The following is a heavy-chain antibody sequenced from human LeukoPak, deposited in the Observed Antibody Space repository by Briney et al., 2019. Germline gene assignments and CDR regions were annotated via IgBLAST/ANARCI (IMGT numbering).Heavy chain of an antibody. J-gene: IGHJ4*02. V-gene: IGHV3-30*04. CDR3: ARSAMEYRYVSPSDS. CDR1: GFIFSSYA. D-gene: IGHD3-16*01. Sequence: PGGSLRLSRAASGFIFSSYAMHWVRQAPGKGLEGVALITYDGSNKYYADSVKRRYTISRDNSKTTLYLQMNSLRAEDTGVYYCARSAMEYRYVSPSDSWGQGTLVTVSS. CDR2: ITYDGSNK.